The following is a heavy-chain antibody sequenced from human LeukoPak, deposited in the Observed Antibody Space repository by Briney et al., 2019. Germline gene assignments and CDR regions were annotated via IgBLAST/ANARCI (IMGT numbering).Heavy chain of an antibody. CDR3: ARVKFGSSWYVAFDY. Sequence: GASVKVSCKASGGTFSSYAISWVRQAPGQGLEWTGGIIPIFGTANYAQKFQGRVTITADESTSTAYMELSSLRSEDTAVYYCARVKFGSSWYVAFDYWGQGTLVTVSS. D-gene: IGHD6-13*01. J-gene: IGHJ4*02. CDR2: IIPIFGTA. CDR1: GGTFSSYA. V-gene: IGHV1-69*13.